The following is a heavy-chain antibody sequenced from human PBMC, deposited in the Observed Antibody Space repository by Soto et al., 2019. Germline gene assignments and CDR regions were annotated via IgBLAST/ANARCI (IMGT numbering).Heavy chain of an antibody. CDR3: ARDPSSGYPDAFDI. CDR2: IWYDGSNK. Sequence: LRLSCAASGFTFSSYGMHWVRQAPGKGLEWVAVIWYDGSNKYYADSVKGRFTISRDNSKNTLYLQMNSLRAEDTAVYYCARDPSSGYPDAFDIWGQGTMVTVSS. J-gene: IGHJ3*02. V-gene: IGHV3-33*01. D-gene: IGHD3-22*01. CDR1: GFTFSSYG.